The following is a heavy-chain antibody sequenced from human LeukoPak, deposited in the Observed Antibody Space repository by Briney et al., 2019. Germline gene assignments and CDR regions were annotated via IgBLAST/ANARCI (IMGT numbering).Heavy chain of an antibody. CDR2: IRSKAYGGTT. CDR3: TRDCITIFGPAGYNWFDP. D-gene: IGHD3-3*01. CDR1: GFTFCDYA. J-gene: IGHJ5*02. V-gene: IGHV3-49*04. Sequence: GGSLRLSCTASGFTFCDYAMSWVRQAPGKGLEWVGFIRSKAYGGTTEYAASVKGRFTSSRDDSKSIAYLQMNSLKTEDTAVYYCTRDCITIFGPAGYNWFDPWGQGTLVTVSS.